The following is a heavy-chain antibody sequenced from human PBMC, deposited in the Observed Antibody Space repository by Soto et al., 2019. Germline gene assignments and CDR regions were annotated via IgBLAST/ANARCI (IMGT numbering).Heavy chain of an antibody. CDR3: ARDRWVFDP. CDR2: IYYSGST. V-gene: IGHV4-59*01. J-gene: IGHJ5*02. D-gene: IGHD3-16*01. Sequence: SETLSLTCXVSGGSISSYYWSWIRQPPGKGLEWIGYIYYSGSTNYNPSLKSRVTISVDTSKNQFSLKLSSVTAADTAVYYCARDRWVFDPWGQGTLVTVSS. CDR1: GGSISSYY.